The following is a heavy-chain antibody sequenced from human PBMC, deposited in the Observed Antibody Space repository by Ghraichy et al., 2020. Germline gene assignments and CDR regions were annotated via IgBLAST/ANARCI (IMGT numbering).Heavy chain of an antibody. V-gene: IGHV3-30*04. J-gene: IGHJ2*01. Sequence: GGSLRLSCIASGFIFKNYPIHWVRQAPGKGLEWVAVLSFDGNVQYYADSVKGRFIISRENSKSTLFLQIDSLRTEDTAVYFCARGSAVKGHWYFDLWGRGTLVTVSS. CDR1: GFIFKNYP. CDR3: ARGSAVKGHWYFDL. CDR2: LSFDGNVQ. D-gene: IGHD4-17*01.